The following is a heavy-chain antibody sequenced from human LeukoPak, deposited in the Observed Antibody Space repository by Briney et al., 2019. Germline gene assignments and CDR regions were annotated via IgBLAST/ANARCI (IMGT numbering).Heavy chain of an antibody. J-gene: IGHJ3*02. CDR2: IHYTGIV. CDR1: DGSISGTPYF. Sequence: PSETLSLTCSVSDGSISGTPYFWGWFRQPPGKGPEWIGNIHYTGIVYYSPSLQSRVTISVDTSKNQFSLKLSSVTAADTAVYYCARDPTTVTKGLDIWGQGTMVTVSS. CDR3: ARDPTTVTKGLDI. V-gene: IGHV4-39*07. D-gene: IGHD4-17*01.